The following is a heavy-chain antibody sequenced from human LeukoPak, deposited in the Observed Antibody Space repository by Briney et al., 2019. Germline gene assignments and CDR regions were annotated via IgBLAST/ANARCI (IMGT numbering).Heavy chain of an antibody. CDR1: GGSISRYY. CDR2: IFYSGST. CDR3: ARGGYGDSGWFDP. V-gene: IGHV4-59*08. J-gene: IGHJ5*02. Sequence: PSETLSLTCTVSGGSISRYYWSWIRQPPGKGLEWIGYIFYSGSTNYNPSLKSRVTISVDTSKNQFSLKLSSVTAADTAVYYCARGGYGDSGWFDPWGQGTLVTVSS. D-gene: IGHD4-17*01.